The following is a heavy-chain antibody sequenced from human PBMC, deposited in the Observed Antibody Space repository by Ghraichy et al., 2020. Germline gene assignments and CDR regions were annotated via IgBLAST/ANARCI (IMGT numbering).Heavy chain of an antibody. Sequence: GGSLRLSCAASGFTFSGSAMHWVRQASGKGLEWVGRIRSKANSYATAYAASVKGRFTISRDDSKNTAYLQMNSLKTEDTAVYYCTRQGYCGGDCYKFDYWGQGTLVTVSS. D-gene: IGHD2-21*02. CDR3: TRQGYCGGDCYKFDY. J-gene: IGHJ4*02. V-gene: IGHV3-73*01. CDR1: GFTFSGSA. CDR2: IRSKANSYAT.